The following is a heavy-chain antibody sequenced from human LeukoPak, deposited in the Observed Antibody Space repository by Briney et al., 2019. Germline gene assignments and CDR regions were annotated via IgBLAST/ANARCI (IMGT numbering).Heavy chain of an antibody. J-gene: IGHJ6*02. CDR1: GFTFSSYA. CDR2: ISGSGGST. Sequence: GGSPRPSCAASGFTFSSYAMSWVRQAPGKGLEWVSAISGSGGSTYYADSVKGRFTISRDNSKNTLYLQMNSLRAEDTAVYYCANRGVPYGMDVWGQGTTVTVSS. CDR3: ANRGVPYGMDV. V-gene: IGHV3-23*01. D-gene: IGHD6-6*01.